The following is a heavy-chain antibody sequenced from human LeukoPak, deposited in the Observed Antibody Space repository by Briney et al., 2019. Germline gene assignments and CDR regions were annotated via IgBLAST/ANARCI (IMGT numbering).Heavy chain of an antibody. CDR2: IFPVDSDT. CDR3: ARYNARSFQGNCFDP. J-gene: IGHJ5*02. V-gene: IGHV5-51*01. Sequence: GESLKISCKGSGYKFSDYWISWVRRMPGRGLELMGIIFPVDSDTRYSPSFQGQVTISADKSISTAYLQWSSLEASDSAIYYCARYNARSFQGNCFDPWGQGTMVTVSS. D-gene: IGHD1-14*01. CDR1: GYKFSDYW.